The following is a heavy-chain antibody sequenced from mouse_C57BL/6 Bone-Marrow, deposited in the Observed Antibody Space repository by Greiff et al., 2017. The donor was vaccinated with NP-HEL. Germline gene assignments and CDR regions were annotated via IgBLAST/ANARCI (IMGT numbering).Heavy chain of an antibody. CDR2: ISSGGSYT. D-gene: IGHD1-1*01. J-gene: IGHJ4*01. Sequence: VQLKESGGDLVKPGGSLKLSCAASGFTFSSYGMSWVRQTPDKRLEWVATISSGGSYTYYPDSVKGRFTISRDNAKNTLYLQMSSLKSEDTAMYYCARHATAMDYWGQGTSVTVSS. V-gene: IGHV5-6*01. CDR3: ARHATAMDY. CDR1: GFTFSSYG.